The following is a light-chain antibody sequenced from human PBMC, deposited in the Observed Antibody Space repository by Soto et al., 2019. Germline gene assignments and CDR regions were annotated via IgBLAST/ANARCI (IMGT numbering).Light chain of an antibody. CDR2: LGS. V-gene: IGKV2-28*01. CDR1: QSLLHSNGYTY. CDR3: MQALQTPLIT. Sequence: DIVMTQSPLSLPVTPGEPASISCRSSQSLLHSNGYTYLDWYLQKPGHSPQLLIYLGSNRASGVPDRFSGSGSGTDFTLKISRVEAEDFGVYYCMQALQTPLITFGQGTRLEIK. J-gene: IGKJ5*01.